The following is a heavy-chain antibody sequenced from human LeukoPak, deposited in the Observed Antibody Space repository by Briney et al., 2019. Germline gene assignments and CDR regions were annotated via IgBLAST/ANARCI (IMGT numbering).Heavy chain of an antibody. CDR2: ISAYNGNT. D-gene: IGHD1-26*01. J-gene: IGHJ3*02. CDR3: AKSNGGNYYDAFDM. Sequence: ASVKVSCKASGYTFTSYGISWVRQAPGQGLEWMGWISAYNGNTNYAQKLQGRVTMTTDESTSTAYMELSSLRSEDTAVYYCAKSNGGNYYDAFDMWGQGTMVTVSS. V-gene: IGHV1-18*01. CDR1: GYTFTSYG.